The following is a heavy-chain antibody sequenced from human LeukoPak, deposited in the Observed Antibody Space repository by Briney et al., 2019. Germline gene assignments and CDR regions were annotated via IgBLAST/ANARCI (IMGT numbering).Heavy chain of an antibody. Sequence: PGGSLRLSCTASGFNSSTYWMHWVRQVPGKGLVWVSRTKTDGSSTSYADSVKGRFTISRDSAKNKLYLQMNSLRAEDTAVYYCATVSVGVRFDYWGQGALVAVSS. CDR2: TKTDGSST. V-gene: IGHV3-74*01. J-gene: IGHJ4*02. CDR1: GFNSSTYW. CDR3: ATVSVGVRFDY. D-gene: IGHD2-21*01.